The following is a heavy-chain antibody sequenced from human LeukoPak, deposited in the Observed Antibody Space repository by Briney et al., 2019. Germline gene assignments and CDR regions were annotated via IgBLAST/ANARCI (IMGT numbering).Heavy chain of an antibody. V-gene: IGHV1-69*04. D-gene: IGHD1-26*01. Sequence: GASVKVSCKASGGTFSSYAISWVRQAPGQGLEWMGRIIPILGIANYAQKFQGRVTITADKSTSTAYMELSSLRSEDTAVYYCASIVGASVGGNFDYWGQGTLVTVSS. CDR3: ASIVGASVGGNFDY. CDR1: GGTFSSYA. J-gene: IGHJ4*02. CDR2: IIPILGIA.